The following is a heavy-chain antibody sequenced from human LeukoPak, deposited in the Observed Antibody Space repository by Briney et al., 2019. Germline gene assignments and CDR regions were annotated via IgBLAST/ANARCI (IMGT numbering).Heavy chain of an antibody. CDR2: IYTSGST. D-gene: IGHD4/OR15-4a*01. Sequence: SQTLSLTCTVSGGSISSGSYYWSWIRQPAGKGLEWIGRIYTSGSTNYNPSLKSRVTISVDTSKNQFPLKLSSVTAADTAVYYCAREGASFDPWGQGTLVTVSS. CDR1: GGSISSGSYY. CDR3: AREGASFDP. V-gene: IGHV4-61*02. J-gene: IGHJ5*02.